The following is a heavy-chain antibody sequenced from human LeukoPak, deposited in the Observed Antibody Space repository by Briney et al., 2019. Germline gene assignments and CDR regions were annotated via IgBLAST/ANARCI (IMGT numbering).Heavy chain of an antibody. CDR3: AREVPATISCYYYYMDV. CDR1: GFTFSSYW. V-gene: IGHV3-7*01. CDR2: IKQDGSEK. Sequence: GGSLRLSCAASGFTFSSYWMSWVRQAPGKGLEWVANIKQDGSEKYYVDSVKGRFTISRDNAKDSLYLQMNSLRAEDTAVYYCAREVPATISCYYYYMDVWGKGTTVTVSS. J-gene: IGHJ6*03. D-gene: IGHD2-2*01.